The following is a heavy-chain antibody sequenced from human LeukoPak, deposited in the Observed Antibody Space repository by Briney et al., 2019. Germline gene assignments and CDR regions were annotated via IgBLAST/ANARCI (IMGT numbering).Heavy chain of an antibody. CDR2: INHSGST. CDR3: ARGMASDSSVVFDY. D-gene: IGHD3-22*01. Sequence: SETLCLTCAVYGGSFSGYYWSWIRQPPGKGLEWIGEINHSGSTNYNPSLKSRVTISVDTSKNQFSLKLSSVTAADTAVYYCARGMASDSSVVFDYWGQGTLVTVSS. CDR1: GGSFSGYY. J-gene: IGHJ4*02. V-gene: IGHV4-34*01.